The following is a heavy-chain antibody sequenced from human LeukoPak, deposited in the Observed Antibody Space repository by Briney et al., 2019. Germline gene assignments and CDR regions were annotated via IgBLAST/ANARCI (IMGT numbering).Heavy chain of an antibody. J-gene: IGHJ4*02. D-gene: IGHD3-16*02. Sequence: PGGSLRLSCVVSGFTFSSYAMSWVRQAPGKGLEWVSYISSSGSTIYYADSVKGRFTISRDNAKNSLYLQMNSLRAEDTAVYYCARVASIASLLDYWGQGTLVTVSS. CDR3: ARVASIASLLDY. CDR2: ISSSGSTI. CDR1: GFTFSSYA. V-gene: IGHV3-48*03.